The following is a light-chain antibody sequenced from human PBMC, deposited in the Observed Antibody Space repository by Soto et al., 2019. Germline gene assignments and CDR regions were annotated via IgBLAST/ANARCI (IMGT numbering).Light chain of an antibody. J-gene: IGKJ4*01. V-gene: IGKV3D-15*01. Sequence: EIVMTQSPLTLSVSPGERATLSCRASQTININLAWYQQRPGQAPRVLIYGASSRASGIPDRFSGSGYGTDFTLTINRLEPDDFAFYYCQQYKDWPPLTFGGGTRVEIK. CDR3: QQYKDWPPLT. CDR2: GAS. CDR1: QTININ.